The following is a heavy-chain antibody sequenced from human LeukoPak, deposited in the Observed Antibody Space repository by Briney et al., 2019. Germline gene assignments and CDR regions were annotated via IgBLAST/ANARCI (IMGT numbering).Heavy chain of an antibody. D-gene: IGHD1-7*01. CDR1: GGTFNNYT. CDR3: ARANNWNYALGY. V-gene: IGHV1-69*06. CDR2: IIPIFGTA. J-gene: IGHJ4*02. Sequence: GASVKVSCKASGGTFNNYTISWVRQAPGQGLEWMGGIIPIFGTANYAQKFQGRVTITADKSTSTVYMDLSSLRSEDTAVYYCARANNWNYALGYWGQGTLVTVSS.